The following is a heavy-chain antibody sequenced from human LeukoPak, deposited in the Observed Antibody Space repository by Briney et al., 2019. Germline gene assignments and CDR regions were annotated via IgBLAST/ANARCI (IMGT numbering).Heavy chain of an antibody. CDR2: FDPEDGET. Sequence: GASVKVSCKVSGYTLTELSMHWVRQAPGKGLEWMGGFDPEDGETIYAQKFQGRVTITTDESTSTAYMELSSLRSEDTAVYYCARDRGRWFGEFIDYWGQGTLVTVSS. CDR3: ARDRGRWFGEFIDY. CDR1: GYTLTELS. V-gene: IGHV1-24*01. D-gene: IGHD3-10*01. J-gene: IGHJ4*02.